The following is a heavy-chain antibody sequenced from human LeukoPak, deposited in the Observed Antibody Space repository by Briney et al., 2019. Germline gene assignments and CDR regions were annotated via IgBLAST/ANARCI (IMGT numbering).Heavy chain of an antibody. D-gene: IGHD3-22*01. J-gene: IGHJ5*02. CDR2: ISYDGSNK. CDR1: GFTFSSYA. Sequence: QPGRSLRLSCAASGFTFSSYAMHWVRQAPGKGLEWVAVISYDGSNKYYADSVKGRFTISRDNSKNTLYLQMNSLRAEDTAVYYCARGGVNYYDSSGYDPWGQGTLVTVSS. CDR3: ARGGVNYYDSSGYDP. V-gene: IGHV3-30*04.